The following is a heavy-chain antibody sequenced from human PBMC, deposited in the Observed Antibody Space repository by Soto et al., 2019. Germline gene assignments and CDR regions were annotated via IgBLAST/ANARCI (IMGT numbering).Heavy chain of an antibody. CDR3: ARSSIAARPGSGYFDY. D-gene: IGHD6-6*01. CDR1: GFTFSSYG. J-gene: IGHJ4*02. V-gene: IGHV3-33*01. CDR2: IWYDGSNK. Sequence: QVQLVESGGGVVQPGRSLRLSCAASGFTFSSYGMHWVRQAPGKGLEWVAVIWYDGSNKYYADSVKGRFTISRDNSKNTLYLQRNSLRAEDTAVYYCARSSIAARPGSGYFDYWGQGTLVTVSS.